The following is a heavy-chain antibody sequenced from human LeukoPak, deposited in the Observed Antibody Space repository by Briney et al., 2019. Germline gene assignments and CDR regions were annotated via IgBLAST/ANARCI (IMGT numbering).Heavy chain of an antibody. CDR1: GYTFTSYG. J-gene: IGHJ5*02. V-gene: IGHV1-8*03. CDR3: ARGGGYYYDTSGYYYGWFDT. Sequence: ASVKVSCKASGYTFTSYGISWVRQAAGQGLECMGWMNPNTGNTGYAHKFQGRVTITRNTSISTVYMELSSLRSEDTAVYYCARGGGYYYDTSGYYYGWFDTWGQGTLVTVSS. CDR2: MNPNTGNT. D-gene: IGHD3-22*01.